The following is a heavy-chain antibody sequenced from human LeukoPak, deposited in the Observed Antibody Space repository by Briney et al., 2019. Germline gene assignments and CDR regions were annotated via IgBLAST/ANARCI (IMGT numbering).Heavy chain of an antibody. CDR2: IYTSGST. CDR3: AREDYDSSGYYGY. CDR1: GGSISSSSYY. V-gene: IGHV4-61*02. Sequence: SETLSLTCTVSGGSISSSSYYWSWIRQPAGKGLEWIGRIYTSGSTNYNPSLKSRVTMSVDTSKNQFSLKLSSVTAADTAVYYCAREDYDSSGYYGYWGQGALVTVSS. J-gene: IGHJ4*02. D-gene: IGHD3-22*01.